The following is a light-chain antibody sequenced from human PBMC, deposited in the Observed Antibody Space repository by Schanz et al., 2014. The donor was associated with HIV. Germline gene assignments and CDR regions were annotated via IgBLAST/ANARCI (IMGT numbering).Light chain of an antibody. CDR1: TGAVTSGHY. J-gene: IGLJ3*02. CDR3: LLCYSGTVV. CDR2: DTS. Sequence: QTVVTQEPSLTVSPGGTVTLTCGSSTGAVTSGHYPYWFQQKPGQAPRTLISDTSNKHSWTPARFSGSLLGGKAALTLSGAQPEDEAEYYCLLCYSGTVVFGGGTKLTVL. V-gene: IGLV7-46*01.